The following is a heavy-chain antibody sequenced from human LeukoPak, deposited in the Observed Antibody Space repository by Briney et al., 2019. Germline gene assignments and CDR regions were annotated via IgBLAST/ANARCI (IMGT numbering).Heavy chain of an antibody. CDR2: ISAYSGNT. CDR1: GYTFTSYG. CDR3: ARARAYYDILTGYRPTFRTSAALDP. J-gene: IGHJ5*02. D-gene: IGHD3-9*01. V-gene: IGHV1-18*01. Sequence: ASVKVSCKASGYTFTSYGISWVRQAPGQGLEWMGWISAYSGNTNYAQKLQGRVTMTTDTSTSTAYMELRSLRSDDTAVYYCARARAYYDILTGYRPTFRTSAALDPWGQGTLVTVSS.